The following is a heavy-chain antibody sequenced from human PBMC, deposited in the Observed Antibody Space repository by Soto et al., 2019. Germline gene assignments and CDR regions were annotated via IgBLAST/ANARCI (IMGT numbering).Heavy chain of an antibody. CDR2: IYSSGST. J-gene: IGHJ4*02. Sequence: SETLSLTCTVSGGSISGYYWSWIRQPPGKGLEWIGYIYSSGSTNYNPSLQSRVTISVDTSKNQFSLKLSSVTAADTAVYYCARRACSSTRCFTYFDYWGQGARVTVSS. V-gene: IGHV4-59*08. CDR3: ARRACSSTRCFTYFDY. D-gene: IGHD2-2*02. CDR1: GGSISGYY.